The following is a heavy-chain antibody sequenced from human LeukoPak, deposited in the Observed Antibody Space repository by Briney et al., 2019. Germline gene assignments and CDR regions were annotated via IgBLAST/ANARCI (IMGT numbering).Heavy chain of an antibody. CDR3: ARDRVFGSGLPAYYYGMDV. Sequence: ASVKVSCKASGYTFTSYGISWVRQAPGQGLEWMGWISAYNGNTNYAQKLQGRVTITRDTSASIAYMELSTLRSEDTAVYYCARDRVFGSGLPAYYYGMDVWGQGTTVTVSS. J-gene: IGHJ6*02. D-gene: IGHD6-19*01. CDR2: ISAYNGNT. V-gene: IGHV1-18*01. CDR1: GYTFTSYG.